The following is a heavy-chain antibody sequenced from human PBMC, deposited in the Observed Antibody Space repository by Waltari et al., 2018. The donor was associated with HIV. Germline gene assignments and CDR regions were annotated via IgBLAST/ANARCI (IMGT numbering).Heavy chain of an antibody. D-gene: IGHD6-6*01. V-gene: IGHV1-8*01. J-gene: IGHJ4*02. CDR3: ARGRPSSIAARPSPVMS. Sequence: QVQLVQSGAEVKKPGASVKVSCKASGYTFTSYDINWVRQATGQGLEWMGWMNPNSGNTGYAQKFQGRVTMTRNTSISTAYMELSSLRSEDTAVYYCARGRPSSIAARPSPVMSWGQGTLVTVSS. CDR1: GYTFTSYD. CDR2: MNPNSGNT.